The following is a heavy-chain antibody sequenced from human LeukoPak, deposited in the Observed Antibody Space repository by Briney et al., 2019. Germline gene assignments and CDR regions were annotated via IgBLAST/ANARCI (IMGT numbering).Heavy chain of an antibody. V-gene: IGHV1-2*02. Sequence: ASVKVSCKASGYTFTGYYMHWVRQAPGQGLEWMGWINPNSGGTNYAQKSQGRVTMTRDTSISTAYMELSRLRSDDTAVYYCARMERITYYYDSSGYFDYWGQGTLVTVSS. J-gene: IGHJ4*02. D-gene: IGHD3-22*01. CDR3: ARMERITYYYDSSGYFDY. CDR1: GYTFTGYY. CDR2: INPNSGGT.